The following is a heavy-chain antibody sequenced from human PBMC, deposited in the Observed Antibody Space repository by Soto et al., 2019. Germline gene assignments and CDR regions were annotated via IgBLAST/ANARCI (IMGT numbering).Heavy chain of an antibody. J-gene: IGHJ5*02. CDR2: FDPEDGET. V-gene: IGHV1-24*01. CDR1: GYTLTELS. D-gene: IGHD3-22*01. CDR3: ATPRLAAVVSEDWFDP. Sequence: ASVKVSCKVSGYTLTELSMHWVRQAPGKGLEWMGGFDPEDGETIYAQKFQGRVTMTEDTSTDTAYMELSSLRSEDTAVYYCATPRLAAVVSEDWFDPWGQGTLVTVSS.